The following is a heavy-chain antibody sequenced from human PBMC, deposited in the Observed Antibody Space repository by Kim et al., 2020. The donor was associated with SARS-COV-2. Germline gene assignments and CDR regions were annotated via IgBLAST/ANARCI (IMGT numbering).Heavy chain of an antibody. D-gene: IGHD6-13*01. Sequence: QKSQGRVTITADESTSTTYMGLSSLRSEDTAVYYCARDLGSWYTKNAFDIWGQGTMVTVSS. V-gene: IGHV1-69*01. CDR3: ARDLGSWYTKNAFDI. J-gene: IGHJ3*02.